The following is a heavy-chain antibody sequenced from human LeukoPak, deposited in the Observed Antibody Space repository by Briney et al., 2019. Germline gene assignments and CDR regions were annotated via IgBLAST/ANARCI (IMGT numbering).Heavy chain of an antibody. J-gene: IGHJ4*02. V-gene: IGHV3-23*01. CDR2: ISGSGGAT. Sequence: PGGSLRLSCAASGFTFSSYAMSWVRQAPGKGLEWVSSISGSGGATYYADSVKGRFTISRDDSKNTLYVQMNSLRAEDTAVYYCARGSSSWYYFDYWGQGTLVTVSS. CDR3: ARGSSSWYYFDY. D-gene: IGHD6-13*01. CDR1: GFTFSSYA.